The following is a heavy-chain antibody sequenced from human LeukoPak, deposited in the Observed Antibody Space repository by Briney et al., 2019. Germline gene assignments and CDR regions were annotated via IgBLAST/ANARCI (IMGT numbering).Heavy chain of an antibody. CDR1: GYTFTDYY. CDR3: ARDEYCSSTSCYGAFDI. V-gene: IGHV1-2*02. D-gene: IGHD2-2*01. CDR2: INPNSGGT. J-gene: IGHJ3*02. Sequence: ASVKVSCKASGYTFTDYYIHWVRQASGQGLEWMGWINPNSGGTNYAQKFQGRVTMTRDTSISTAYMELSRLRSDDTAVYYCARDEYCSSTSCYGAFDIWGQGTMVTVSS.